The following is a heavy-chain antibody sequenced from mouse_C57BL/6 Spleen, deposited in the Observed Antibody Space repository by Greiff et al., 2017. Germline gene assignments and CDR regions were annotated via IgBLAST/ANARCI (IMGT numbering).Heavy chain of an antibody. CDR2: IYPSDSEP. CDR1: GYTFTSYW. V-gene: IGHV1-61*01. CDR3: ARWGTVVAKSLYYAMDY. J-gene: IGHJ4*01. Sequence: QVQLKQPGAELVRPGSSVKLSCKASGYTFTSYWMDWVKQRPGQGLEWIGNIYPSDSEPHYNQKFKDKATLTVDKSSSTAYMQLSSLTSEDSAVYYCARWGTVVAKSLYYAMDYWGQGTSVTVSS. D-gene: IGHD1-1*01.